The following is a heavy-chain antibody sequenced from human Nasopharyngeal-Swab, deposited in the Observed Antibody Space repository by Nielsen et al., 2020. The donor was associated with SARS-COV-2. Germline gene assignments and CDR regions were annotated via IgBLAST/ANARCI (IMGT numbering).Heavy chain of an antibody. J-gene: IGHJ3*01. D-gene: IGHD3-10*01. CDR2: ISTYDGDT. CDR1: GYTFTSYG. CDR3: ARAGFGSRAFNF. Sequence: ASVKVSCKASGYTFTSYGISWVRQAPGQGLEWMGWISTYDGDTNYAQKFQGRVTMTTDTSTSTAYMELRSLISDDTAVYYCARAGFGSRAFNFWGQGTMVTVSS. V-gene: IGHV1-18*01.